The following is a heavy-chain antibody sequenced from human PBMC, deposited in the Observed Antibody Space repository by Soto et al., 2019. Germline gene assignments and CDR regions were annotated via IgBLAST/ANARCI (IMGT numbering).Heavy chain of an antibody. CDR2: STSHSYGGTT. J-gene: IGHJ6*02. D-gene: IGHD3-3*01. CDR3: ARDGDYYGMDV. Sequence: HPGGSLRLSCTFSGFTSTDHALTWVRQAPGKGLEWVAFSTSHSYGGTTDYAASVKGRFTISRDDSKSIAYLKMNSLQLADTAIYYCARDGDYYGMDVWGQGTTVTVSS. CDR1: GFTSTDHA. V-gene: IGHV3-49*04.